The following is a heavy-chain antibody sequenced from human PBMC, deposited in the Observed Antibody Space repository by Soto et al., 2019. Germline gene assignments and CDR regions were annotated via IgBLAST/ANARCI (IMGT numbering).Heavy chain of an antibody. CDR1: GSSMITYY. Sequence: PSETLSLTCAVSGSSMITYYWSWIRQPPGKGLEWIGYFYYSGLTNYNPSLKSRVTISLDTSKNQFSLKLSSVTAADTAVYFCARGNTHGYYYMDVWGRGTTVTVSS. CDR2: FYYSGLT. J-gene: IGHJ6*03. CDR3: ARGNTHGYYYMDV. D-gene: IGHD3-22*01. V-gene: IGHV4-59*08.